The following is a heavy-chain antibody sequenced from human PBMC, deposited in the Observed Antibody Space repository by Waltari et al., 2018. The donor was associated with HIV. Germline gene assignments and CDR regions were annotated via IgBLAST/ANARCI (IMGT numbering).Heavy chain of an antibody. CDR2: IYYDGSKK. D-gene: IGHD5-18*01. CDR3: ARDYNYAPDY. V-gene: IGHV3-33*01. CDR1: GFTFKNFA. J-gene: IGHJ4*02. Sequence: QVQLVESGGGVVQPGRSLRLSRAAAGFTFKNFAMKWVRQAPGKGLEWVGNIYYDGSKKFYGDSVRGRFTISRDNSKQILYLQMNSLRVEDTALYYCARDYNYAPDYWGQGTLVVVSS.